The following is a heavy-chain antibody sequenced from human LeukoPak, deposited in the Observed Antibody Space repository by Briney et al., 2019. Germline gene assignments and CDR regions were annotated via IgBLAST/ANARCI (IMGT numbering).Heavy chain of an antibody. J-gene: IGHJ5*02. CDR1: GGSISSYY. Sequence: PSETLSLTCTVSGGSISSYYWSWIRQPPGKGLEWIGSIYYSGSTYYNPSLKSRVTISVDTSKNQFSLKLSSVTAADTAAYYCARPQGVWGSYRSARPGWFDPWGQGTLITVSS. CDR3: ARPQGVWGSYRSARPGWFDP. CDR2: IYYSGST. D-gene: IGHD3-16*02. V-gene: IGHV4-39*07.